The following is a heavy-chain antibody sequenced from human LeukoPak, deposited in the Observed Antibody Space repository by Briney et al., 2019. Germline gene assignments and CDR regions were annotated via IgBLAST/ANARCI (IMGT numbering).Heavy chain of an antibody. CDR3: ARNNGMDV. Sequence: GGSLRLSCVASGFIFSNYWMAWVRQAPGKGLEWVANTNEDGSEKYYVDSVKGRFTISRDNAKNSVYLQMNSLRAEDTALYHCARNNGMDVWGQGTTVIVSS. J-gene: IGHJ6*02. V-gene: IGHV3-7*03. CDR2: TNEDGSEK. CDR1: GFIFSNYW.